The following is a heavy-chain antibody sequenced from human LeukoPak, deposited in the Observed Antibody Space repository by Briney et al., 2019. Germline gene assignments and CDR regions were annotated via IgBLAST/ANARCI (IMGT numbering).Heavy chain of an antibody. Sequence: SETLSLTCSVYGVSFSDYYWSWIRQPPGRGLEWIGEINHSGSINYNPSLKSRVTISVDTYKNQFSLQQRSVTDADTAVYYCARARSGKWGFDYWGQGTLVTVSS. D-gene: IGHD1-26*01. CDR2: INHSGSI. CDR3: ARARSGKWGFDY. CDR1: GVSFSDYY. V-gene: IGHV4-34*01. J-gene: IGHJ4*02.